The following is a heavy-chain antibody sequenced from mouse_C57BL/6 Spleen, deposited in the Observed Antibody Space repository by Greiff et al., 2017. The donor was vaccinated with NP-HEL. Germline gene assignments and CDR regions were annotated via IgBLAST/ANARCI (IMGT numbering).Heavy chain of an antibody. J-gene: IGHJ1*03. Sequence: QVQLQQSGAELARPGASVKMSCKASGYTFTSYTMHWVKQRPGQGLEWIGYINPSSGYTKYNQKFKVKATLTADKSSSTAYMQLSSLTSEDSAVYYCARIPSDYYGSSWWYFDVWGTGTTVTVSS. CDR3: ARIPSDYYGSSWWYFDV. CDR2: INPSSGYT. V-gene: IGHV1-4*01. D-gene: IGHD1-1*01. CDR1: GYTFTSYT.